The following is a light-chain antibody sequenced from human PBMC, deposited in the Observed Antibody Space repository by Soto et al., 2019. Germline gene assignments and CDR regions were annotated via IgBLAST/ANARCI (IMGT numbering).Light chain of an antibody. CDR3: QQSYSTPQT. CDR1: QSISSY. J-gene: IGKJ1*01. CDR2: AAS. Sequence: DIERTQSPSSPSASGGEKVTITCRASQSISSYLNWYQQKPGKAPKLLIYAASSLQSGVPSRFSGSGSGTDFTLTISSLQPEDFATYYCQQSYSTPQTFGQGTKV. V-gene: IGKV1-39*01.